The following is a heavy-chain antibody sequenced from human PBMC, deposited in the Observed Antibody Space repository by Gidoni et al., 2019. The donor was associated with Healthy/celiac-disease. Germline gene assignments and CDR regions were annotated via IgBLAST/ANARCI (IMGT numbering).Heavy chain of an antibody. CDR2: IRSKANSYAT. CDR3: TRPATTADY. J-gene: IGHJ4*02. CDR1: GFTFSGSA. V-gene: IGHV3-73*01. Sequence: EVQLVESGGGLVQPGGSLHLSCAASGFTFSGSAMHWVRQASGKGLEWVGRIRSKANSYATAYAASVKGRFTISRDDSKNTAYLQMNSLKTEDTAVYYCTRPATTADYWGQGTLVTVSS. D-gene: IGHD6-25*01.